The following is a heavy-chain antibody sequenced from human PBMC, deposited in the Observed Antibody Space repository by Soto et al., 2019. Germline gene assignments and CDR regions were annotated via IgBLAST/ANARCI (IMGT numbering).Heavy chain of an antibody. CDR1: GFTFSSYA. CDR2: ISGSGGST. D-gene: IGHD3-10*01. CDR3: AKVNYASIARNWYFDL. Sequence: EVQLLESGGGLVQPGGSLRLSCAASGFTFSSYAMSWVRQAPGKGLEWVSAISGSGGSTYYADSVKGRFTISRDNSKNTLYLQMNRLRAEDTAVYYCAKVNYASIARNWYFDLWGRGTLVTVSS. V-gene: IGHV3-23*01. J-gene: IGHJ2*01.